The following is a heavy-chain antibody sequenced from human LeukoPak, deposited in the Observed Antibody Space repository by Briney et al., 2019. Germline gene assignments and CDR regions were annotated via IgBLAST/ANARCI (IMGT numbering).Heavy chain of an antibody. D-gene: IGHD2-2*01. CDR1: GGSISSGGYY. V-gene: IGHV4-31*03. CDR2: IYYSGST. CDR3: ARDSRGCSSTSCYSYGMDV. Sequence: SQTLSLTCTVSGGSISSGGYYWSWIRQHPGKGLEWIGYIYYSGSTYYNPSLKSRVTISVDTSKNQFSLKLSPVTAADTAVYYCARDSRGCSSTSCYSYGMDVWGQGTTVTVSS. J-gene: IGHJ6*02.